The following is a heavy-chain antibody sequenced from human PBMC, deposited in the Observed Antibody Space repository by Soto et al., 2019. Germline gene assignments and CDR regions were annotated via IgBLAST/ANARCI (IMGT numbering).Heavy chain of an antibody. Sequence: QVQLVQSGPEVKKPGASVKVSCKASGYTFTSYYMHWVRQTPGQGLEWMGIINRSGGSTSYAQKFQGRVQITGDTTTNTVYMELSSVRSEDTAVYSCARAGRGWILEQPEFDSWGQGTLVTVSS. V-gene: IGHV1-46*01. J-gene: IGHJ4*02. D-gene: IGHD2-2*03. CDR1: GYTFTSYY. CDR2: INRSGGST. CDR3: ARAGRGWILEQPEFDS.